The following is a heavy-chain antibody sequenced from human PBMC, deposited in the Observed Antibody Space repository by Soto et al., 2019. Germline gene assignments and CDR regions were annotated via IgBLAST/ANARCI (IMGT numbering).Heavy chain of an antibody. CDR2: DNPSGGFV. Sequence: QVQPVQSGTEVKKPGASVKVSCKTSGYTFNSYYMHWVRQAPGQGLEWMGIDNPSGGFVTHAPKSQDRVTMTRDTSTGTFYMQLSSLTSDTPAVYYSAVANILACHYATDVWGQGAMVTVSS. J-gene: IGHJ6*02. CDR3: AVANILACHYATDV. D-gene: IGHD3-9*01. V-gene: IGHV1-46*02. CDR1: GYTFNSYY.